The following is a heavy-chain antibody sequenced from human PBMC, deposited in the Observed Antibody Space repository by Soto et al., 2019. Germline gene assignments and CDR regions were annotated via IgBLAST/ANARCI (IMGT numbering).Heavy chain of an antibody. Sequence: PGVSLRLSCASSGFTFSSYGMHWVRQAPGKGLEWVAVIWYDGSNKYYADSVKGRFTISRDNSKNTLYLQMNSLRAEDTAVYYCAREAYSSGWYGPGYYFDYWGQGTLVTVSS. J-gene: IGHJ4*02. CDR1: GFTFSSYG. D-gene: IGHD6-19*01. V-gene: IGHV3-33*01. CDR2: IWYDGSNK. CDR3: AREAYSSGWYGPGYYFDY.